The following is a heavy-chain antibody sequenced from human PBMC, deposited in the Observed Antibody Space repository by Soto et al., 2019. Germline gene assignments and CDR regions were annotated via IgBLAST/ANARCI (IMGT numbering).Heavy chain of an antibody. V-gene: IGHV4-38-2*01. D-gene: IGHD2-15*01. CDR2: IYHSGST. CDR3: ARVESGYCSGGSCIIDY. Sequence: SETLSLTXAVSGYSISSGYYWGWIRQPPGKGLEWIGSIYHSGSTYYNPSLKSRVTISVDTSKNQFSLKLSSVTAADTAVYYCARVESGYCSGGSCIIDYWGQGTLVTVSS. J-gene: IGHJ4*02. CDR1: GYSISSGYY.